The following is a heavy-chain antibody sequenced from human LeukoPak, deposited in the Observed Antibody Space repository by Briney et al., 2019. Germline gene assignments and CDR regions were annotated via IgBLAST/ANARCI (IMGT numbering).Heavy chain of an antibody. CDR1: GYRFNTYW. D-gene: IGHD1-14*01. Sequence: GESLKISCKGSGYRFNTYWIAWVRQMPGKGLEWMGSVYLDDSDTRYSPSFQGQVTISADKSISTAYLQWSSLKASDTAMYYCASLRRYLDAFDIWGQGTMVTVSS. V-gene: IGHV5-51*01. CDR2: VYLDDSDT. CDR3: ASLRRYLDAFDI. J-gene: IGHJ3*02.